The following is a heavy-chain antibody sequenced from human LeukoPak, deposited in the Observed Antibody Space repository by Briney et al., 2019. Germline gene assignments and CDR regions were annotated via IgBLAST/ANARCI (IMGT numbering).Heavy chain of an antibody. D-gene: IGHD1-26*01. J-gene: IGHJ4*02. V-gene: IGHV4-34*01. CDR3: ARDRGDTMVGY. CDR1: GGSFSGYY. CDR2: INHSGST. Sequence: SETLSLTCAVYGGSFSGYYWSWIRQPPGKGLEWIGEINHSGSTNYNPSLKSRVTISVDTSKNQFSLKLSSVTAADTAVYYCARDRGDTMVGYWGQGTLVTVSS.